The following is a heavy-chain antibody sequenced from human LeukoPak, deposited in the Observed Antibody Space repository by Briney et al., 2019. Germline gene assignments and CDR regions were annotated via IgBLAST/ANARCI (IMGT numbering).Heavy chain of an antibody. CDR2: IKSKTDGGTT. V-gene: IGHV3-15*01. Sequence: PGGSLRLSCAASGFTFSNAWMSWVRQAPGKGLEWVGRIKSKTDGGTTDYAAPVKGRFTISRDNAKNSLYLQMNSLRAEDTAVYYCARGGSSWYGDYYGMDVWGQGTTVTVSS. J-gene: IGHJ6*02. CDR1: GFTFSNAW. D-gene: IGHD6-13*01. CDR3: ARGGSSWYGDYYGMDV.